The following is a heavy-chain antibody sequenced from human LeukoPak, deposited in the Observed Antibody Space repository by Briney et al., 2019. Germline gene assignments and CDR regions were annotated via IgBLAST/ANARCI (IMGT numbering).Heavy chain of an antibody. V-gene: IGHV3-48*03. J-gene: IGHJ3*02. D-gene: IGHD2-15*01. CDR1: GFTFSTYE. CDR3: TRSTPARAFDI. CDR2: ISSSGGTV. Sequence: GGSLRLSCAASGFTFSTYEMNWVRQAPGKGLEWVSYISSSGGTVYYADSVKGRFTMSRDNAKNSLYLQMNSLRAEDTAVYYCTRSTPARAFDIWGQGTMVTVSS.